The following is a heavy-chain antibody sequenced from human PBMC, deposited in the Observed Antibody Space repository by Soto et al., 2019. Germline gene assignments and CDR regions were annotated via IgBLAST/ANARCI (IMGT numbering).Heavy chain of an antibody. CDR1: GFTFSNFW. V-gene: IGHV3-7*01. J-gene: IGHJ5*02. D-gene: IGHD1-26*01. CDR3: RAWDSSNNP. Sequence: EGHLVQSGGGLVQPGGSLRLSCVASGFTFSNFWMNGVRQTPGKGLEWVANIKTDGTAQAYVDSVKGRFTVPSDNAKNSLYLQMNGLRVADTAIYFCRAWDSSNNPWGQGTLVTVSS. CDR2: IKTDGTAQ.